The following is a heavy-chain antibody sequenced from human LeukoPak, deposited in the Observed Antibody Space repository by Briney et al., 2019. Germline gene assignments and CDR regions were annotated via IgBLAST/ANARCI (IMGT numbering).Heavy chain of an antibody. Sequence: GESLKISCKCCGYSFTKFWIGWVRQIPGKGLEWMGIISPGDSDTRYSPSFQGQVTISADKSISTAYLQWSSLKALDSAMYYCARRDYGGNTNWFDPWGQGTLVTVSS. CDR3: ARRDYGGNTNWFDP. D-gene: IGHD4-23*01. J-gene: IGHJ5*02. CDR1: GYSFTKFW. V-gene: IGHV5-51*01. CDR2: ISPGDSDT.